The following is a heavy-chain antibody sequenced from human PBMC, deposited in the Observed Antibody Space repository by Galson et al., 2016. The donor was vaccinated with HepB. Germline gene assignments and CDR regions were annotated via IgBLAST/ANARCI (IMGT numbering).Heavy chain of an antibody. D-gene: IGHD3-22*01. Sequence: QSGAEVKKPGESLKISCKGFGYSFNKYWIGWVRQMPGKGLEWMGIIYPGDSDTRYSPSFQGQVTISVDKSSTTAYLQWSSLKASDTSMYYCASPYYHTSPWTVSGFDIWGQGTMVTVSS. CDR3: ASPYYHTSPWTVSGFDI. CDR2: IYPGDSDT. CDR1: GYSFNKYW. J-gene: IGHJ3*02. V-gene: IGHV5-51*01.